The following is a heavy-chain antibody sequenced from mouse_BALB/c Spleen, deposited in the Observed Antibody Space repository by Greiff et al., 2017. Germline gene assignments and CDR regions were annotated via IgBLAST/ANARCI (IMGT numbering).Heavy chain of an antibody. CDR2: ISSGGSYT. CDR1: GFTFSSYG. D-gene: IGHD1-1*01. J-gene: IGHJ3*01. Sequence: DVKLVESGGDLVKPGGSLKLSCAASGFTFSSYGMSWVRQTPDKRLEWVATISSGGSYTYYPDSVKGRFTITRDNAKNTLYLQMSSLKSEDTAMYYCARFYGSSSLSLFAYWGKGTLVTVCA. V-gene: IGHV5-6*02. CDR3: ARFYGSSSLSLFAY.